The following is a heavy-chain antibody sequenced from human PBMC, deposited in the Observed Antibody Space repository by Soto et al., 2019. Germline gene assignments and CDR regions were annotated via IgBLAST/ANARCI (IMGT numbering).Heavy chain of an antibody. CDR1: GFTFGDYA. D-gene: IGHD3-3*01. CDR2: IRSKAYGGTT. V-gene: IGHV3-49*03. CDR3: TRDIRDYDFWSGYYDYYYYYMAV. J-gene: IGHJ6*03. Sequence: GGSLRLSCTARGFTFGDYAMSWFRQAPGKGLEWVGFIRSKAYGGTTEYAASVKGRFTISRDDSKSIAYLQMNSLKTEDTAVYYCTRDIRDYDFWSGYYDYYYYYMAVWGKGTTVTVSS.